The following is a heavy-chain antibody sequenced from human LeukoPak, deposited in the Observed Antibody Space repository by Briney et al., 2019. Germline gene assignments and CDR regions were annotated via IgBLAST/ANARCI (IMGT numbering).Heavy chain of an antibody. J-gene: IGHJ4*02. CDR2: INPNGGST. D-gene: IGHD3-22*01. CDR1: GYTFTSYY. Sequence: ASVKVSCKASGYTFTSYYMSWVRQAPGQGLEWMGTINPNGGSTNYAQKFQGRVTVTRDTSTSTVYMELSSLRSEDTAVYYCARGSINYNSGGYYDNPPLDYWGQGTLVTVSS. V-gene: IGHV1-46*01. CDR3: ARGSINYNSGGYYDNPPLDY.